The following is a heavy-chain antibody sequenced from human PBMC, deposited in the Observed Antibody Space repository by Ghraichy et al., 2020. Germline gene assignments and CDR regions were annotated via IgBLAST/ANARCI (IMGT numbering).Heavy chain of an antibody. J-gene: IGHJ4*02. CDR3: ARRRYSGYDFVY. D-gene: IGHD5-12*01. CDR1: GGSFSGYY. V-gene: IGHV4-34*01. CDR2: INHSGST. Sequence: SETLSLTCAVYGGSFSGYYWSWIRQPPGKGLEWIGEINHSGSTNYNPSLKSRVTISVDTSKNQFSLKLSSVTAADTAVYYCARRRYSGYDFVYWGQGTLVTVSS.